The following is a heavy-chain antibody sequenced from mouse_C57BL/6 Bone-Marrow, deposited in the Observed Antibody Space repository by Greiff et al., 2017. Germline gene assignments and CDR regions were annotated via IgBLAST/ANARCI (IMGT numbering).Heavy chain of an antibody. V-gene: IGHV1-78*01. Sequence: QVQLQQSDAELVKPGASVKISCKVSGYTFTDHTIHWMKQRPEQGLEWIGYIYPRDGSTKYNEKFKGKATLTAYKSSSTAYMQLNSLTSEDAAVYFGTNYGSTRAWFAYWGQGTLGTVSA. CDR3: TNYGSTRAWFAY. J-gene: IGHJ3*01. CDR1: GYTFTDHT. D-gene: IGHD1-1*01. CDR2: IYPRDGST.